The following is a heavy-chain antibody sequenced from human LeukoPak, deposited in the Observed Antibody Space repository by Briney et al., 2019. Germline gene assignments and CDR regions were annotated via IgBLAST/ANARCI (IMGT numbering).Heavy chain of an antibody. CDR1: GGSISSSSYY. CDR3: ARDFNHQNWFDT. V-gene: IGHV4-39*07. CDR2: TYYSGST. J-gene: IGHJ5*02. Sequence: SETLSLTCTVSGGSISSSSYYWGWIRQPPGKGLEWIGRTYYSGSTYYDPSLKSRVTISVDTSKNQVSLKLSSVTAADTAVYYCARDFNHQNWFDTWGQGTLVTVSS.